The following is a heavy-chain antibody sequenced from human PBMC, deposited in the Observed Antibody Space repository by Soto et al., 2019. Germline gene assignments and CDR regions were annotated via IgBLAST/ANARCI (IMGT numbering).Heavy chain of an antibody. CDR2: IIPIFGTA. Sequence: AVKVSCKASGGTFSSYAISWVRQAPGQGLEWMGGIIPIFGTANYAQKFQGRVTITADVSTSTAYMELRSLRSEDTAVYYCAAYIAVSHFDYWGQGTLVTVSS. CDR3: AAYIAVSHFDY. V-gene: IGHV1-69*13. CDR1: GGTFSSYA. D-gene: IGHD6-19*01. J-gene: IGHJ4*02.